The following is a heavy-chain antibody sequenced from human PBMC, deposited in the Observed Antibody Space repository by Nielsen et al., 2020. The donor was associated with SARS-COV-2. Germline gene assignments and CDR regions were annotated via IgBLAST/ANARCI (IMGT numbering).Heavy chain of an antibody. V-gene: IGHV7-4-1*02. Sequence: SVKVSCKASGYTFTSYAMNWVRQAPGQGLEWMGWINTNTGNPTYAQGFTGRFVFSLDTSVSTAYLQISSLKAEDTAVYYCARNLLRFHLYYYYGMDVWGQGTTVTVSS. D-gene: IGHD3-3*01. CDR3: ARNLLRFHLYYYYGMDV. CDR1: GYTFTSYA. CDR2: INTNTGNP. J-gene: IGHJ6*02.